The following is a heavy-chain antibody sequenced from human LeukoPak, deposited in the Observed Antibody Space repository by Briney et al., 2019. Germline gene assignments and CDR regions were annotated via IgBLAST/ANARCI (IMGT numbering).Heavy chain of an antibody. J-gene: IGHJ3*02. D-gene: IGHD3-10*01. CDR3: AKDRSYGSGSYWFWSDAFDI. Sequence: GGSLRLSCAASGFTFSSNTMSWVRQAAGKGLEWVSGISGSGSSTYYADSVKGRFTISRDNSKNTLYLQMNSLRAEDTAVYYCAKDRSYGSGSYWFWSDAFDIWGQGTMVTVSS. CDR1: GFTFSSNT. V-gene: IGHV3-23*01. CDR2: ISGSGSST.